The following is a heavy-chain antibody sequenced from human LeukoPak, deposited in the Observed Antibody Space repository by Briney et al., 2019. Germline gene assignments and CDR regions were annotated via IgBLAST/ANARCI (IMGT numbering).Heavy chain of an antibody. CDR2: ITSDSNTI. D-gene: IGHD3-22*01. J-gene: IGHJ4*02. Sequence: GGSLRLSCAASGFTFSIYSMNWVRQAPGEGLEWGSYITSDSNTICYADSVKGRFTISRDNAKNSLYLQMNSLRDEDTAMYYCASSSGYLDYWGQGTLVTVSS. V-gene: IGHV3-48*02. CDR1: GFTFSIYS. CDR3: ASSSGYLDY.